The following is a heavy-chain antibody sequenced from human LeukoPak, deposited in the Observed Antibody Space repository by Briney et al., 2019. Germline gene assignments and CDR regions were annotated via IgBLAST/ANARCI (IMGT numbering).Heavy chain of an antibody. CDR3: ATQGYGDYVY. J-gene: IGHJ4*02. V-gene: IGHV3-21*01. CDR2: ISSNSSYI. CDR1: GFTFSSYS. Sequence: GGSLRHSCAASGFTFSSYSMNWVRQAPGKGLEWVSSISSNSSYIYYADSVKGLFTISRDNAKNSLYLQMNSLRAEDTAVYYCATQGYGDYVYWGQGTLVTVSS. D-gene: IGHD4-17*01.